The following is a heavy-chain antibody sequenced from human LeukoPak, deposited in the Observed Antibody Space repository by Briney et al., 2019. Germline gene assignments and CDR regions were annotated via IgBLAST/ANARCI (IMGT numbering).Heavy chain of an antibody. Sequence: GGSLRLSCAASGFAFSSSAMTWVRQSPGKGLEWVSSVSDSGVNTYYAGSVRGRFTVSRDNFKNILYLQMNSLTVEDTAFYYCSKGRGSTLTNIDFWGQGALVTVSS. V-gene: IGHV3-23*01. CDR2: VSDSGVNT. CDR3: SKGRGSTLTNIDF. D-gene: IGHD4-11*01. J-gene: IGHJ4*02. CDR1: GFAFSSSA.